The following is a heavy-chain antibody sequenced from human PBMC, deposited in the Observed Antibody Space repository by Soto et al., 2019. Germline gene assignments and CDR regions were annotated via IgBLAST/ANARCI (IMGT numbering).Heavy chain of an antibody. CDR2: INSDGSST. V-gene: IGHV3-74*01. CDR3: ARGEVAVAGTDYYYYYGMDV. D-gene: IGHD6-19*01. J-gene: IGHJ6*02. Sequence: GGSLRLSCAASGFTFSSYWMHWVRQAPGKGLVWVSRINSDGSSTSYADSVKGRFTISRDNAKNTLYLQMNSLRAEDTAVYYCARGEVAVAGTDYYYYYGMDVWGQGTTVTVSS. CDR1: GFTFSSYW.